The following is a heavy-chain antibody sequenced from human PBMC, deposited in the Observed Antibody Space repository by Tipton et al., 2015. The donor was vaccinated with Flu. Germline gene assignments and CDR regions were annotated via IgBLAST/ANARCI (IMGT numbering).Heavy chain of an antibody. CDR1: GGSFSGYY. J-gene: IGHJ4*02. Sequence: TLSLTCAVYGGSFSGYYWSWIRQPPGKGLEWIGEINHSGRTNYNPSLKSRVTISVDTSKNQFSLKLSSVTAADTAVYYCARGGPNIVVMVAAACFDYWGQGTLVTVSS. D-gene: IGHD2-15*01. CDR2: INHSGRT. V-gene: IGHV4-34*01. CDR3: ARGGPNIVVMVAAACFDY.